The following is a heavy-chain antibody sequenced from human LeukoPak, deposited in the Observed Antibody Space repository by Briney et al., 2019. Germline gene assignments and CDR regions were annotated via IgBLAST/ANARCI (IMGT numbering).Heavy chain of an antibody. Sequence: ASVKVSCKASGYTFTSYDINWVRQATGQGLEWMGWMNPNSGNTGYAKKFQGRVTMTRNTTISTAYMELSSLRSEDTAVYYCARVHKLRFLEWLPYARQRFDNWGQGTLVTVSS. D-gene: IGHD3-3*01. CDR3: ARVHKLRFLEWLPYARQRFDN. J-gene: IGHJ4*02. V-gene: IGHV1-8*01. CDR2: MNPNSGNT. CDR1: GYTFTSYD.